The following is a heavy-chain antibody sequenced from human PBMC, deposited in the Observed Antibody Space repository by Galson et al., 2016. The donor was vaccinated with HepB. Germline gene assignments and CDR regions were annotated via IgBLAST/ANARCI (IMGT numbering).Heavy chain of an antibody. D-gene: IGHD1-26*01. CDR3: ARDRVAARGWFDP. Sequence: SVKVSCKASGGTFTTYPISWVRQAPGQGLEWMGGIIPLFGTSNYAQKFQGRVTITADESTSTAYMELSSLRSEDTAVYYCARDRVAARGWFDPWGQGTLVTVSS. CDR2: IIPLFGTS. V-gene: IGHV1-69*13. J-gene: IGHJ5*02. CDR1: GGTFTTYP.